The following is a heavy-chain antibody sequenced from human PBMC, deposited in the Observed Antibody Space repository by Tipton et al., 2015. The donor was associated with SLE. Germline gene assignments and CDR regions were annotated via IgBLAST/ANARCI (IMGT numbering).Heavy chain of an antibody. CDR2: IRFDGSNK. J-gene: IGHJ6*02. V-gene: IGHV3-30*02. D-gene: IGHD2-21*01. CDR1: GFTFRRYV. Sequence: SLRLSCAASGFTFRRYVIHWVRQAPGKGLECVAFIRFDGSNKYYADSVQGRFTISRDDSKNTLSLQMNSLRAEDTAVYYCALAYCGGDCYFDSYYGMDVWGQGTTVTVSS. CDR3: ALAYCGGDCYFDSYYGMDV.